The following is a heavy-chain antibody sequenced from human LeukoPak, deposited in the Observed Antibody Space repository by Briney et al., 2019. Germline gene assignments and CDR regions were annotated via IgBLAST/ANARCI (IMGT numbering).Heavy chain of an antibody. J-gene: IGHJ4*02. CDR2: INTNTGNP. V-gene: IGHV7-4-1*01. CDR3: ARDLAVPGTARGY. CDR1: GYTFSAYD. Sequence: ASVKVSCKASGYTFSAYDISWMRQAPGQGLERMGGINTNTGNPTYAQDFTGRFVFSLDSSVTTAYLQIDSVQADDTAVYFCARDLAVPGTARGYWGQGTLVTVSS. D-gene: IGHD6-19*01.